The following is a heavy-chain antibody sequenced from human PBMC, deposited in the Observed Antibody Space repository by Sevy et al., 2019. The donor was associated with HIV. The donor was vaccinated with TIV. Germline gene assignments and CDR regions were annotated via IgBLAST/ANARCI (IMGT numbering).Heavy chain of an antibody. CDR2: FDPEDGET. Sequence: ASVKVSCKVSGYTLTELSMRWVRQAPGKGLEWMGGFDPEDGETIYAQKFQGRVTMTEDTSTDTAYMELSSLRSEDTAVYYCATDLAAAGPASYWGQGTLVTVSS. CDR3: ATDLAAAGPASY. CDR1: GYTLTELS. D-gene: IGHD6-13*01. J-gene: IGHJ4*02. V-gene: IGHV1-24*01.